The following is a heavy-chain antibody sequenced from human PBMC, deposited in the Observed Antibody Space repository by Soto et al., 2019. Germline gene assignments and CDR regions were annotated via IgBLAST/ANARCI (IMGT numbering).Heavy chain of an antibody. Sequence: QVQLVQSGAEVKKPGASVKVSCKASGYTFTSYGISWVRQAPGQGLECMGWISAYNGNTNYAQKLQGRVTMTTDTSTSTAYMELRSLRSDDTAVYYCARVNHQGYSYGYSYYYYYMDVWGKGTTVTVSS. CDR2: ISAYNGNT. CDR1: GYTFTSYG. J-gene: IGHJ6*03. V-gene: IGHV1-18*01. D-gene: IGHD5-18*01. CDR3: ARVNHQGYSYGYSYYYYYMDV.